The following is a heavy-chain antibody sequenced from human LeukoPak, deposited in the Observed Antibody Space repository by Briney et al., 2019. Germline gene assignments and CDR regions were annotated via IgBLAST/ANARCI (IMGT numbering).Heavy chain of an antibody. J-gene: IGHJ4*02. D-gene: IGHD3-10*01. CDR2: VSGSGNRT. CDR1: GFTFSNYA. CDR3: ANSRGYGSGNL. V-gene: IGHV3-23*01. Sequence: GGSLRLSCAASGFTFSNYAMSWVRQAPGKGLEWISAVSGSGNRTYYAGSVKGRFTISRDNSKNIVYLRMNSLRAEDTAVYFCANSRGYGSGNLWGQGTLVTVSS.